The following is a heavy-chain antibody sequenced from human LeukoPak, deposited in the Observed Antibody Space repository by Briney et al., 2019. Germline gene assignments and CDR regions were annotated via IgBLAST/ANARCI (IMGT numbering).Heavy chain of an antibody. CDR3: ARGAHYYYYDSSGYYPAEYFQH. V-gene: IGHV4-59*01. D-gene: IGHD3-22*01. Sequence: SETLSLTCTVSGGSISDYYWSWIRQPPGKGLECIGYFYNSGSTKYNPSLKSRVTISVDTSKNQFSLKLSSVTAADTAVYYCARGAHYYYYDSSGYYPAEYFQHWGQGTLVTVSS. J-gene: IGHJ1*01. CDR1: GGSISDYY. CDR2: FYNSGST.